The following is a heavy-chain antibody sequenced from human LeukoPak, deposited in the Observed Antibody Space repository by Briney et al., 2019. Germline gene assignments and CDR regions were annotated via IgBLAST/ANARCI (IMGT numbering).Heavy chain of an antibody. CDR2: IYYSGST. CDR3: ARGRRWLQFGRNWFDP. J-gene: IGHJ5*02. D-gene: IGHD5-24*01. CDR1: GGSISSSSYY. V-gene: IGHV4-39*01. Sequence: SETLSLTCTVSGGSISSSSYYWGWIRQPPGKGLEWIGSIYYSGSTYYNPSLKSRVTISVDTSKNQFSLKLSSVTAADTAVYYYARGRRWLQFGRNWFDPWGQGTLVTVSS.